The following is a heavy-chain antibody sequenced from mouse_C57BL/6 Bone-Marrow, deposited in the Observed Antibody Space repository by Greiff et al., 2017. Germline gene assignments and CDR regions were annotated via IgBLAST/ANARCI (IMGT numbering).Heavy chain of an antibody. CDR1: GYTFTSYW. Sequence: QVQLQQPGAELVKPGASVKLSCKASGYTFTSYWMHWVKQRPGQGLEWIGMIHPNSGSTNYNEKFKSKATLTVDKSSSTAYMQISSLTSEDSAVYYCARYWAWFAYWGQGTLVTVSA. CDR3: ARYWAWFAY. V-gene: IGHV1-64*01. D-gene: IGHD4-1*01. J-gene: IGHJ3*01. CDR2: IHPNSGST.